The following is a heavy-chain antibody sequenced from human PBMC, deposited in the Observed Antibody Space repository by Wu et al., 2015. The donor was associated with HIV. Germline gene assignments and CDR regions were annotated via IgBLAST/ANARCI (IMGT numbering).Heavy chain of an antibody. CDR2: ISPNSGGT. J-gene: IGHJ6*02. CDR1: GYSFTAYY. D-gene: IGHD3-22*01. Sequence: QVQLVQSGAEVKKPGSSVKVSCKASGYSFTAYYIHWVRQAPGQGLEWMGWISPNSGGTNYAQKFQGRVTMTRDTSITTAYMELSRLSSDDTAVYYCARDGLYDSSGYYTARYFYYYYGMDVVGQGTTVTVS. CDR3: ARDGLYDSSGYYTARYFYYYYGMDV. V-gene: IGHV1-2*02.